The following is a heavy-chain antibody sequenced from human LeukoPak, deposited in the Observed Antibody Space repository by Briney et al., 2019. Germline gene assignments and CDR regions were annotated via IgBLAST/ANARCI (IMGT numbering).Heavy chain of an antibody. V-gene: IGHV1-24*01. Sequence: ASVKVSRKVSGYTLTELSMHWVRQAPGKGLEWMGGFDPEDGETIYAQKFQGRVTMTRDTSISTAYMELSRLRSDDTAVYYCARDFEPGIAVAGAIDYWGQGTLVTVSS. J-gene: IGHJ4*02. CDR3: ARDFEPGIAVAGAIDY. CDR2: FDPEDGET. CDR1: GYTLTELS. D-gene: IGHD6-19*01.